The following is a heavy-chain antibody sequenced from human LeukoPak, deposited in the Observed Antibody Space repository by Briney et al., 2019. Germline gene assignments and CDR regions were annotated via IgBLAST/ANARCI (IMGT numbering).Heavy chain of an antibody. Sequence: WVRQPPGKGLEWIGSIYYSGSTYYNPSLKSRVTISVDTSKNQFSLKLSSVTAADTAVYYCARRRCSSTSCKFDYWGQGTLVTVSS. D-gene: IGHD2-2*01. CDR3: ARRRCSSTSCKFDY. J-gene: IGHJ4*02. CDR2: IYYSGST. V-gene: IGHV4-39*01.